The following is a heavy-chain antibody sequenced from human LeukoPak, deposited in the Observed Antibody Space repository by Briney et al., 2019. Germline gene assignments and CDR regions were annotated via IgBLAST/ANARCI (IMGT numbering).Heavy chain of an antibody. J-gene: IGHJ4*02. D-gene: IGHD6-13*01. Sequence: SETLSLTCAVYGGSFSGYYWSCIRQPPGKGLECIGEINHSGSTNYNPSLKSRVTISVDTSKNQFSLKLSSVTAADTAVYYCARDGGAALAAAYNYWGQGTLVTVSS. CDR1: GGSFSGYY. CDR3: ARDGGAALAAAYNY. CDR2: INHSGST. V-gene: IGHV4-34*01.